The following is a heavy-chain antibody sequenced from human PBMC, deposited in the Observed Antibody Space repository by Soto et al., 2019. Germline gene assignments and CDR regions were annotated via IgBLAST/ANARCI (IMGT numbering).Heavy chain of an antibody. J-gene: IGHJ4*02. CDR2: TYYRSKWYN. CDR3: ARDGPIAAAGTWVGYFDY. CDR1: GDSVSSNSAA. V-gene: IGHV6-1*01. Sequence: PSQTLSLTCAISGDSVSSNSAARNWIRQSPSRGLEWLGRTYYRSKWYNDYAVSVKSRITINPDTSKNQFSLQLNSVTPEDTAVYYCARDGPIAAAGTWVGYFDYWGQGTLVTVSS. D-gene: IGHD6-13*01.